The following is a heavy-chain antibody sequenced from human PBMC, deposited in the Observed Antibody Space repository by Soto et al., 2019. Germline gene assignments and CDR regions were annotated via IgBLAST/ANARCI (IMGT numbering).Heavy chain of an antibody. CDR2: IDGSGGTI. V-gene: IGHV3-23*01. CDR3: AKYKLGATSNLDY. J-gene: IGHJ4*02. Sequence: EVQLLESGGGLVQPGGSLRLSCAASGFTFSNYVMTWVRQAPGKGLEWVSSIDGSGGTIYYADSGEGRFTIPSDSSKNTLYLQRNGLRAEDTAVYYCAKYKLGATSNLDYWGQGTRVTVSS. D-gene: IGHD1-26*01. CDR1: GFTFSNYV.